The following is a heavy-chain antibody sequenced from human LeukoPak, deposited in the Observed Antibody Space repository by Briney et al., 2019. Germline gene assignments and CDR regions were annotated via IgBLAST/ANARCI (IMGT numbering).Heavy chain of an antibody. CDR1: GFTFSNYG. D-gene: IGHD4-11*01. Sequence: GGSLRLSCAASGFTFSNYGMHWVRQAPGKGLEWVAVIWFDGSDKYYADSVKGRFTISRDNSKNTLYLQMNSLRAEDTAVYYCAKYSSSSNYYYGVDVWGQGTTVTVS. V-gene: IGHV3-33*06. CDR2: IWFDGSDK. J-gene: IGHJ6*02. CDR3: AKYSSSSNYYYGVDV.